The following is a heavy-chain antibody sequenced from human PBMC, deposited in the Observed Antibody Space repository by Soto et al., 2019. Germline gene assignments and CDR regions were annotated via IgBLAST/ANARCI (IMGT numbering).Heavy chain of an antibody. Sequence: QVQLVESGGGVVQPGRSLRLSCAASGFTFSSYGMHWVRQAPGKGLEWVAVIWYDGSNKYYADSVKGRFTISRDNSKNTLYLQMNSLRAEDTAVYYCARGADYGDLAAFDIWGQGTMVTVSS. J-gene: IGHJ3*02. CDR1: GFTFSSYG. D-gene: IGHD4-17*01. CDR2: IWYDGSNK. CDR3: ARGADYGDLAAFDI. V-gene: IGHV3-33*01.